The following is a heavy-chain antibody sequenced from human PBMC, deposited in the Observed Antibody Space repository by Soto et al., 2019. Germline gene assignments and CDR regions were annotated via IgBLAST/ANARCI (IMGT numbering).Heavy chain of an antibody. D-gene: IGHD5-18*01. CDR1: GFTFSNFW. V-gene: IGHV3-74*03. CDR3: ATLNSFGSDY. CDR2: IYSDGSGT. J-gene: IGHJ4*02. Sequence: PGGSLRLSCAASGFTFSNFWMHWVRQAPGKGLVWVSRIYSDGSGTMYVDSVKGRFTISRDNAKSTLYLQMNSLRPEDTAVYYCATLNSFGSDYWGRGTLVTVSS.